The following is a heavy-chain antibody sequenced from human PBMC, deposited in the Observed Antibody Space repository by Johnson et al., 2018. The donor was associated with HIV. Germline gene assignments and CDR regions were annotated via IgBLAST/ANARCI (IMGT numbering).Heavy chain of an antibody. CDR3: ARPVSPWSAYDAFDI. CDR2: INQDGGEK. D-gene: IGHD2-8*02. V-gene: IGHV3-7*01. J-gene: IGHJ3*02. CDR1: GFTVSSNY. Sequence: VQLVESGGGLIQPGGSLRLSCAASGFTVSSNYMSWVRQAPGKGLEWVANINQDGGEKYYVDSVQGRFTISRDNAKNTLYLQMNSLRAEDTAVYYCARPVSPWSAYDAFDIWGQGTMVTVSS.